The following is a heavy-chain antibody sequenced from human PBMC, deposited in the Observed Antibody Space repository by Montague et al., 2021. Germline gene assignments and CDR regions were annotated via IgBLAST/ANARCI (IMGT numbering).Heavy chain of an antibody. V-gene: IGHV3-13*05. CDR1: GFTVSTYN. CDR2: IGGAGQP. D-gene: IGHD2-8*01. CDR3: ARSIVLAWSPNVGLNYFFDA. J-gene: IGHJ4*02. Sequence: SLRLSCAASGFTVSTYNMHWVRQAPGKGLEWVAAIGGAGQPFYAASVKGRFTISRENANNTLYLQIDSLRVADTATYFCARSIVLAWSPNVGLNYFFDAWGQGIFVTVSS.